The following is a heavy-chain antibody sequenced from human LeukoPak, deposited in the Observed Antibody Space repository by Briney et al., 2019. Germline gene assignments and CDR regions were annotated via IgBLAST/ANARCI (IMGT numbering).Heavy chain of an antibody. J-gene: IGHJ4*02. CDR3: ARVSPAILTYGYFKAPFEIDY. V-gene: IGHV3-7*03. CDR2: IKQDGSEK. D-gene: IGHD5-18*01. CDR1: GFTFSSYW. Sequence: GGSLRLSCAASGFTFSSYWMTWVRQAPGKGLEWVANIKQDGSEKYYVDSVKGRFTISRDNAKNSPYLQMNSLRAEDTAVYYCARVSPAILTYGYFKAPFEIDYWGQGTLVTVSS.